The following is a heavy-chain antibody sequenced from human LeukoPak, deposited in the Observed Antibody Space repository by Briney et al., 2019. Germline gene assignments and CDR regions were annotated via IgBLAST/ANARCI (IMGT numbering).Heavy chain of an antibody. J-gene: IGHJ5*02. CDR3: ARGFAPFDP. V-gene: IGHV4-34*01. Sequence: PSETLSLTCAVYGGSFSGYYWSWIRQPPGKGLEWIGEINHSGSTNYNPSLKSRVTISVDTSKNQFSLKLSFVTAADTAVYYCARGFAPFDPWGQGTLVTVSS. CDR2: INHSGST. CDR1: GGSFSGYY.